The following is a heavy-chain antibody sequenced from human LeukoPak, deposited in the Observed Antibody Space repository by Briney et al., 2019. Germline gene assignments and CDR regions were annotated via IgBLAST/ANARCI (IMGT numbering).Heavy chain of an antibody. CDR2: ISAYNGNT. Sequence: ASVKVSCKASGYTFTSYGISWVRQAPGQGLEWMGWISAYNGNTNYAQKLQGRVTMTTDTSTSTAYMELRSLRSDDTAVYYCARDLAVPAAKLLFDYWGQGTLVTVSS. CDR1: GYTFTSYG. CDR3: ARDLAVPAAKLLFDY. J-gene: IGHJ4*02. V-gene: IGHV1-18*01. D-gene: IGHD2-2*01.